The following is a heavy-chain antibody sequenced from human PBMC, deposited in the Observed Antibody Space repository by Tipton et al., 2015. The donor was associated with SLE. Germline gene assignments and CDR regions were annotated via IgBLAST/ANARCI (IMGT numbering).Heavy chain of an antibody. Sequence: TLSLTCTVSGGSIRSGSYYWSWIRQPAGKGLEWIGHIYTSGSTNYNPSLKSRVTISVDTSKNQFSLKLSSVTAADTAVYYCARRGSGSYDIWGQGTMVTVSS. V-gene: IGHV4-61*09. J-gene: IGHJ3*02. CDR3: ARRGSGSYDI. D-gene: IGHD3-10*01. CDR2: IYTSGST. CDR1: GGSIRSGSYY.